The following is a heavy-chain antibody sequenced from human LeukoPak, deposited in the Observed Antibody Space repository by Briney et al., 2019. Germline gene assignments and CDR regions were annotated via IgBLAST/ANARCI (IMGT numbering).Heavy chain of an antibody. V-gene: IGHV1-2*02. D-gene: IGHD2-2*01. CDR2: INPNSGGT. J-gene: IGHJ6*03. CDR1: GYTFTGYY. CDR3: ASPSQPHYYYYYMDV. Sequence: ASVKVSCEASGYTFTGYYMHWVRQAPGQGLEWMGWINPNSGGTNYAQKFQGRVTMTRDTSISTAYMELSRLRSDDTAVYYCASPSQPHYYYYYMDVWGKGTTVTVSS.